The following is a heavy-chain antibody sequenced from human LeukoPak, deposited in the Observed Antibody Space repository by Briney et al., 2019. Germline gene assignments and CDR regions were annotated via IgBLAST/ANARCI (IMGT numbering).Heavy chain of an antibody. Sequence: SETLSLTCTVSGGSISSYYWSWIRQPPGKGLEWIGYIYYSGSTNYNPSLKSRVTISVDMSKNQFSLKMNSLTAADTAVYYCATIVVRGSQSWFDPWGQGTLVTVSS. CDR3: ATIVVRGSQSWFDP. D-gene: IGHD3-10*01. CDR2: IYYSGST. CDR1: GGSISSYY. J-gene: IGHJ5*02. V-gene: IGHV4-59*12.